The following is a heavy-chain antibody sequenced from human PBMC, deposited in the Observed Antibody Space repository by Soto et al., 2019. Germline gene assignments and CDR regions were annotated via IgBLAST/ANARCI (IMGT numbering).Heavy chain of an antibody. J-gene: IGHJ6*03. Sequence: GASVKVSCKASGGTFSSYTIGWVRQAPGQGLEWMGRIIPILGIANYAQKFQGRVMITADKSTSTAYMELGSLRSEDTAVYYCARAAGYMDVWGKGTTVTVSS. CDR2: IIPILGIA. CDR1: GGTFSSYT. V-gene: IGHV1-69*02. CDR3: ARAAGYMDV.